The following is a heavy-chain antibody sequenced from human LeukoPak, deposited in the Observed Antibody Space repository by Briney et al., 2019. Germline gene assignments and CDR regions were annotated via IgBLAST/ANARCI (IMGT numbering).Heavy chain of an antibody. CDR1: GYTFTSYD. V-gene: IGHV1-8*03. J-gene: IGHJ4*02. Sequence: ASVKVSCKASGYTFTSYDINWVRQATGQGLEWMGWMNPNSGNTGYAQKFQGRVTITRNTSISTAYMELSSLRSEDTAVYYCARRKRYCTNGVCPPYYFDNWGQGTLVTVSS. CDR2: MNPNSGNT. CDR3: ARRKRYCTNGVCPPYYFDN. D-gene: IGHD2-8*01.